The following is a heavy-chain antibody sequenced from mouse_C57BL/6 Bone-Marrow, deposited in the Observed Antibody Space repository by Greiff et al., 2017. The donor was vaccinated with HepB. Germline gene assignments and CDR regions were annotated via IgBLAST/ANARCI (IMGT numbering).Heavy chain of an antibody. D-gene: IGHD3-2*02. CDR1: GYTFTSYW. CDR2: IDPSDSYT. CDR3: AREGLDSSGAWFAY. J-gene: IGHJ3*01. Sequence: QVQLQQPGAELVMPGASVKLSCKASGYTFTSYWMHWVKQRPGQGLEWIGEIDPSDSYTNYNQKFKGKSTLTVDKSSSTAYMQLSSLTSEDSAVYSCAREGLDSSGAWFAYWGQGTLVTVSA. V-gene: IGHV1-69*01.